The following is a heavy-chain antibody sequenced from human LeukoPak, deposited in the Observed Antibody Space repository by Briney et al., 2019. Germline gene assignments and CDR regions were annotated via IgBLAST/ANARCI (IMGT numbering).Heavy chain of an antibody. CDR1: GGSIGSSNYY. CDR3: ARVTYYYDRHFDY. D-gene: IGHD3-22*01. CDR2: TYYSGST. Sequence: PSETLSLTCTVSGGSIGSSNYYWSWIRQPPGKGLEWIGYTYYSGSTNYNPSLKSRVAISVDTSKNQFSLKLSSVTAADTAVYYCARVTYYYDRHFDYWGQGTLVTVSS. J-gene: IGHJ4*02. V-gene: IGHV4-61*01.